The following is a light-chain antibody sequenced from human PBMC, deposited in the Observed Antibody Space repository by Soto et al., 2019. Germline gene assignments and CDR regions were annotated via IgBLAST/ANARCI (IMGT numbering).Light chain of an antibody. V-gene: IGKV1-27*01. J-gene: IGKJ3*01. CDR1: EGISNY. CDR3: HKYNSAPFT. Sequence: DIQMTQSPSSLSASVGDRVTITCRASEGISNYLAWYQQKPGKVPKLLIYAASTLQSGVPSRFSGTGSGTDFTLTISSLQPEDVAAYYCHKYNSAPFTFGPGTKVDIK. CDR2: AAS.